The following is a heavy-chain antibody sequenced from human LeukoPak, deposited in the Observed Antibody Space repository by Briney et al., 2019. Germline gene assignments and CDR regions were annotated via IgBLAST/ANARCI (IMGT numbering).Heavy chain of an antibody. V-gene: IGHV4-59*01. CDR2: IYYSGST. CDR3: ARVSDYDILTGYWGAFDI. Sequence: SETLSLTCTVSGGPISRYYWSWIRQPPGKGLEWVGYIYYSGSTNYNPSLKSPVTISVDTSKNQFSLKLSSVTAADTAVYYCARVSDYDILTGYWGAFDIWGQGTMVTVSS. D-gene: IGHD3-9*01. CDR1: GGPISRYY. J-gene: IGHJ3*02.